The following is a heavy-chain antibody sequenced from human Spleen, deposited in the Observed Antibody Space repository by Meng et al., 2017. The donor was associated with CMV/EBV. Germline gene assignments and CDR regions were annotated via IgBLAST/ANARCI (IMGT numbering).Heavy chain of an antibody. CDR3: ARGMATEYCSSTSCYKPPYYFDY. V-gene: IGHV5-51*01. J-gene: IGHJ4*02. CDR2: IYPGDSDT. Sequence: IGWVRQMPGKGLEWMGIIYPGDSDTRYSPSFQGQVTISADKSISTAYLQWSSLKASDTAMYYCARGMATEYCSSTSCYKPPYYFDYWGQGTLVTVSS. D-gene: IGHD2-2*02.